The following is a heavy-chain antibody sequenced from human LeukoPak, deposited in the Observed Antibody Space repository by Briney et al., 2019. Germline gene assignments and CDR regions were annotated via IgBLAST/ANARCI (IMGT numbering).Heavy chain of an antibody. J-gene: IGHJ3*02. V-gene: IGHV3-21*01. CDR2: ISSSNYI. CDR1: GFTFSSYS. Sequence: GGSLRLSCAASGFTFSSYSMNWVRRAPGKGLEWVSTISSSNYIYYADSVKGRFTISRDNAKNSLSLQMNSLRAEDTAVYYCARSDFWSGPDAFDIWGQGTMVTVSS. D-gene: IGHD3-3*01. CDR3: ARSDFWSGPDAFDI.